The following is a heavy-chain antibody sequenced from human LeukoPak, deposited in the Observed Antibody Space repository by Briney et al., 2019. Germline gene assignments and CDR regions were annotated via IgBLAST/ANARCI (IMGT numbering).Heavy chain of an antibody. J-gene: IGHJ4*02. D-gene: IGHD5-18*01. CDR3: ARDLGYSYGDGDY. CDR2: ISSSSSYI. Sequence: GGSLRLSCAASGFTVSSNYMSWVRQAPGKGLEWVSSISSSSSYIYYADSVKGRFTISRDNAKNSLYLQMNSLRAEDTAVYYCARDLGYSYGDGDYWGQGTLVTVSS. V-gene: IGHV3-21*01. CDR1: GFTVSSNY.